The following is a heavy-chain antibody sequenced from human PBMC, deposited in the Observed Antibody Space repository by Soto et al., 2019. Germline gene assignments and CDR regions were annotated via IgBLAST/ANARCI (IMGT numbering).Heavy chain of an antibody. Sequence: SETLSLTCAVYGGSFSGYYWSWIRQPPGKGLEWIGEIDHSGSTNYNPSLKSRVTISVDTSKNQFSLKLSSATAADTAVYYCARFRITMVRGVANWFDPWGQGTLVTVSS. D-gene: IGHD3-10*01. CDR3: ARFRITMVRGVANWFDP. CDR2: IDHSGST. CDR1: GGSFSGYY. V-gene: IGHV4-34*01. J-gene: IGHJ5*02.